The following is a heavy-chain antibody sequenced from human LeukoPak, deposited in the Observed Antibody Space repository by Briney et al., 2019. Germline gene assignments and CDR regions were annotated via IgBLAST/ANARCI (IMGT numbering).Heavy chain of an antibody. CDR2: IYYSGST. Sequence: TLSLTCTVSGGSISSGGYYWSWIRQHPGKGLEWIGYIYYSGSTYYNPSLKSRVTISVDTSKNQFSLKLRSVTAADTAVYYCARDRKNTYYYDSSGYLRADYFDYWGQGTLVTVSS. V-gene: IGHV4-31*03. D-gene: IGHD3-22*01. CDR1: GGSISSGGYY. J-gene: IGHJ4*02. CDR3: ARDRKNTYYYDSSGYLRADYFDY.